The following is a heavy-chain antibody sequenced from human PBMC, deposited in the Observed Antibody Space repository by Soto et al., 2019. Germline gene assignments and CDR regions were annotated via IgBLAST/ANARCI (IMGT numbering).Heavy chain of an antibody. CDR1: GGSISSYY. J-gene: IGHJ4*02. CDR2: IYYSGST. V-gene: IGHV4-59*08. Sequence: QVQLQESGPGLVKPSETLSLTCTVSGGSISSYYWSWIRQPPGKGLEWIGYIYYSGSTNYNPSLNGRVTISVATSKHQFSLKLSSVTAADTAVYYCARHGPIAAAGTVFDYWGQGTLVTVSS. CDR3: ARHGPIAAAGTVFDY. D-gene: IGHD6-13*01.